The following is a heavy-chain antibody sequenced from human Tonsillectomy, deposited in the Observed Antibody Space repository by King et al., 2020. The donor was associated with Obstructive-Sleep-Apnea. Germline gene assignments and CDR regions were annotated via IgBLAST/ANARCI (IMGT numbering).Heavy chain of an antibody. V-gene: IGHV1-58*02. CDR1: GFTFTSSA. Sequence: QLVQSGPEVKKPGTSVKVSCQASGFTFTSSAMQWVRQARGQRLEWIGWIVVGSGNTNSAQTFQERVTITREMSTSTAYMELSSLRSEDTAVYYCAEVGVGAIAFDIWGQGTMVTVSS. D-gene: IGHD1-26*01. CDR3: AEVGVGAIAFDI. CDR2: IVVGSGNT. J-gene: IGHJ3*02.